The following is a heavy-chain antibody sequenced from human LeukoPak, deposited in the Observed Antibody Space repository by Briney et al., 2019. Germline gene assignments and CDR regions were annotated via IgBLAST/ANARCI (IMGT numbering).Heavy chain of an antibody. CDR3: ARQFATASADTRGYFDF. CDR1: GASISSSNDY. D-gene: IGHD2-2*01. V-gene: IGHV4-39*01. J-gene: IGHJ4*02. Sequence: SETLSLTCSVSGASISSSNDYWGWIRQAPGKGLEGIGSITYDGSAHYNPSLMSRATILVDTSKNQFSLKLSSVTAADAAMYYCARQFATASADTRGYFDFWGQGTVVTVSS. CDR2: ITYDGSA.